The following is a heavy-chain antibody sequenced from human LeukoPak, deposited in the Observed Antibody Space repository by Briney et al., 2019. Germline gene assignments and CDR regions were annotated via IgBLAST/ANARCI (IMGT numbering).Heavy chain of an antibody. CDR3: ARGGHYAFDI. Sequence: SQTLSLICAISGDSVSSNSAAWNWIRQSPSRGLEWLGRTFYRSKWYNAYAESVKSRITINPDTSKNQFSLQLNSVTPEDTAVYYCARGGHYAFDIWGQGTVVTVSS. D-gene: IGHD5-12*01. CDR1: GDSVSSNSAA. CDR2: TFYRSKWYN. V-gene: IGHV6-1*01. J-gene: IGHJ3*02.